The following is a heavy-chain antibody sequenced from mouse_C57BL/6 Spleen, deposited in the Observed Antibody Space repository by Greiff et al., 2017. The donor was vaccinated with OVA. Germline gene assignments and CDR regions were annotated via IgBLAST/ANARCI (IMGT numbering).Heavy chain of an antibody. CDR2: IYPSDSET. V-gene: IGHV1-61*01. Sequence: VQLQQPGAELVRPGSSVKLSCKASGYTFTSYWMDWVKQRPGQGLEWIGNIYPSDSETHYNQKFKDKATLTVDKSSSTAYMQLSSLTSEDSAVYYCAREMGGNLDYWGQGTSVTVSS. CDR1: GYTFTSYW. J-gene: IGHJ4*01. CDR3: AREMGGNLDY. D-gene: IGHD1-1*02.